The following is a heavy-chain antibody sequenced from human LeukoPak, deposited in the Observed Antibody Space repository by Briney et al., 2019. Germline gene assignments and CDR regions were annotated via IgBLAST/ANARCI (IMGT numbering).Heavy chain of an antibody. J-gene: IGHJ4*02. CDR3: ARDGGYGDSVYFDY. CDR2: INHSGSA. V-gene: IGHV4-34*01. CDR1: GGSFSGYY. Sequence: PSETLSLTCAVYGGSFSGYYWSWIRQPPGKGLEWIGEINHSGSANYNPSLKSRVTISVDTSKNQFSLKLSSVTAADTAVYYCARDGGYGDSVYFDYWGQGTLVTVSS. D-gene: IGHD4-17*01.